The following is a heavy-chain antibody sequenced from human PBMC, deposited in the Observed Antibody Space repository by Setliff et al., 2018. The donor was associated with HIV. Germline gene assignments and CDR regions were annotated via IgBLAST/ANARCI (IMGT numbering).Heavy chain of an antibody. J-gene: IGHJ5*02. CDR2: IYYNGNAY. Sequence: LSLTCTVSGGSISSANYYWSWIRQPPGKGLEWIGYIYYNGNAYYYNPSLKSRTTISLDTSMNQFSLKLTSVTAADTAVYYCARHGLLWFGAGYNWFDPWGQGTLVTVSS. CDR1: GGSISSANYY. V-gene: IGHV4-30-4*08. D-gene: IGHD3-10*01. CDR3: ARHGLLWFGAGYNWFDP.